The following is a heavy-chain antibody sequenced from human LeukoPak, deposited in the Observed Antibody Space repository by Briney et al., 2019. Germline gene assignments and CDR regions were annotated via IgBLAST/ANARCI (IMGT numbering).Heavy chain of an antibody. Sequence: SETLPLTCAVYGGSFSVYYWSWLRQTPGRGLEWIGEINHSGTTNYNPSLKSRVTISVDTSKNQFSLKVASVTAADTAVYYCATRDVWGHGTTVTVSS. CDR3: ATRDV. V-gene: IGHV4-34*01. J-gene: IGHJ6*02. CDR2: INHSGTT. CDR1: GGSFSVYY.